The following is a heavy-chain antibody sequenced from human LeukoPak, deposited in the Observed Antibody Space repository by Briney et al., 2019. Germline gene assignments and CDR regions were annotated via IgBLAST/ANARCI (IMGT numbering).Heavy chain of an antibody. Sequence: ASVKVSCKASGYTFTGYYMHWVRQAPGQGLEWMGWINPNSGGTNYAQKFQGRVTMTRDTSISTAYMELSRLRSDDTAVYYCARDLFPSYYYDSSGYRIDYWGQGTLVTVSS. CDR3: ARDLFPSYYYDSSGYRIDY. CDR1: GYTFTGYY. D-gene: IGHD3-22*01. J-gene: IGHJ4*02. V-gene: IGHV1-2*02. CDR2: INPNSGGT.